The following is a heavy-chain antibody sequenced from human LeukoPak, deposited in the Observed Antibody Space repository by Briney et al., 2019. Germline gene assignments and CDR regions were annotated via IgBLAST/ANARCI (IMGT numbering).Heavy chain of an antibody. CDR3: ARGGSEQQLLFDP. J-gene: IGHJ5*02. CDR2: ISYDGSNK. CDR1: GFTFSSYA. Sequence: GGSLRLPCAASGFTFSSYAMHWVRQAPGKGLEWVAVISYDGSNKYYADSVKGRFTISRDNSKNTLYLQMNSLRAEDTAVYYCARGGSEQQLLFDPWGQGTLVTVSS. V-gene: IGHV3-30-3*01. D-gene: IGHD6-13*01.